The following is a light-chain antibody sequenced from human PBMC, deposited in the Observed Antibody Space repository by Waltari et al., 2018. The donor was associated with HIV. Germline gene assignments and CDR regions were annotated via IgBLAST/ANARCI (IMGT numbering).Light chain of an antibody. V-gene: IGLV1-44*01. CDR3: AAWDDSLNGWV. CDR2: SNN. Sequence: QSVLTQPPSASGTPGQRVTISCSGSSSNLGSNTVNWYQQLPGTAPKLLIYSNNKLSSVVPDRFSGSKSGTSASLAISGLQSEDEADYYCAAWDDSLNGWVFGGGTKLTVL. CDR1: SSNLGSNT. J-gene: IGLJ3*02.